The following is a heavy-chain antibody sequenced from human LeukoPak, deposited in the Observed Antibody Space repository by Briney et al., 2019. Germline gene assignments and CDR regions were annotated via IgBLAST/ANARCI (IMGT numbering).Heavy chain of an antibody. CDR3: ARESTAGYNSSWYGFRN. D-gene: IGHD6-13*01. V-gene: IGHV3-7*01. CDR2: INQDGSEK. J-gene: IGHJ1*01. Sequence: GGSLRLSCAASGFTFSGYWMSWVRQAPGKGLEWVANINQDGSEKYYVDSVKGRFTISRDNTKKSLYLKMGSLRDEETAVYYCARESTAGYNSSWYGFRNWGQGTLVSVSS. CDR1: GFTFSGYW.